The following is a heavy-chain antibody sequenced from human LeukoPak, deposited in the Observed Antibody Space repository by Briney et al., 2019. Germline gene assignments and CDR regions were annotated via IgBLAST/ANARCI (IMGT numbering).Heavy chain of an antibody. CDR3: ARPRATMVRGSFDY. D-gene: IGHD3-10*01. CDR1: GGSFSGYY. CDR2: INHSGST. Sequence: PSGTLSLTCAAYGGSFSGYYWSWIRQPPGKGLEWIGEINHSGSTNYNPSLKSRVTIPVDTSKNQFSLKLSSVTAADTAVYYCARPRATMVRGSFDYWGQGTLVTVSS. V-gene: IGHV4-34*01. J-gene: IGHJ4*02.